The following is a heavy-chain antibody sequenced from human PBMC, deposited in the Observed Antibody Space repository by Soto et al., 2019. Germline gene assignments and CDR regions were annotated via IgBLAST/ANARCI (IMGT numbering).Heavy chain of an antibody. J-gene: IGHJ6*02. V-gene: IGHV4-59*12. CDR2: IHNSGRT. D-gene: IGHD3-3*02. Sequence: PSETLSLTCSVSGGTFGSYYWTWIRQPPGKGLEWIGYIHNSGRTDYNPSLKSRASISVDTSKNQFSLKLSSVTAADTAVYYCAREEYVKSHFTADYYYGMDVWGRGTTVTVSS. CDR1: GGTFGSYY. CDR3: AREEYVKSHFTADYYYGMDV.